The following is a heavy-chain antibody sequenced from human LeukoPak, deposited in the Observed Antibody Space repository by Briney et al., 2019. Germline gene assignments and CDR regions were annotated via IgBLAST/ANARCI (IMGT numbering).Heavy chain of an antibody. CDR1: GGSISSYY. CDR2: IYYSGST. CDR3: ARARQWIQLRDAFDI. J-gene: IGHJ3*02. V-gene: IGHV4-59*01. Sequence: PSETLSLTCTVSGGSISSYYWSWIRQPPGKGLEWIGYIYYSGSTNYNPSLKSRVTISVDTSKNQFSLKLSSVTAADTAVYYCARARQWIQLRDAFDIGGQGTMVTVSS. D-gene: IGHD5-18*01.